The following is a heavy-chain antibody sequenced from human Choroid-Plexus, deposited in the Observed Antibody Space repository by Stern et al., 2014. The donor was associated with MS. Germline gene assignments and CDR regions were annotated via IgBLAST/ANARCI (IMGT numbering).Heavy chain of an antibody. CDR3: AKDRHYLTYFFDH. Sequence: QVQLGESGGGVVQPGRSLRLSCVASGFTFGSCAMHWVRQAPGKGLEWVAGVSYDGSNKYYADSVKGRFTISRDNSQNTLYMQMSSLRPEDTAVYYCAKDRHYLTYFFDHWGQGSLVTVSS. J-gene: IGHJ5*02. CDR1: GFTFGSCA. D-gene: IGHD2/OR15-2a*01. CDR2: VSYDGSNK. V-gene: IGHV3-30*18.